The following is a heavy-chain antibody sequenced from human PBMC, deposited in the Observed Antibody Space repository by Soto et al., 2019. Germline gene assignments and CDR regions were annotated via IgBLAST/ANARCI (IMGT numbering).Heavy chain of an antibody. D-gene: IGHD6-25*01. CDR3: ARSIAAAVAVDY. V-gene: IGHV1-18*01. J-gene: IGHJ4*02. CDR1: GYTFTSYG. Sequence: QVQLVQSGAEVKKPGASVKVSCKASGYTFTSYGISWVRQAPGQGLEWMGWISAYNGNTNYAQKLQGRVTMTTDTATSTASMELSSVISDATAVYYCARSIAAAVAVDYWGQGTLVTVSS. CDR2: ISAYNGNT.